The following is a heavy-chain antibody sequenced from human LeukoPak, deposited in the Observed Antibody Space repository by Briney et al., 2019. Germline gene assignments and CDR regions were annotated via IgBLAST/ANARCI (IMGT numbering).Heavy chain of an antibody. CDR1: GFTFQNFD. V-gene: IGHV3-23*01. CDR2: ISRSGAYA. J-gene: IGHJ4*02. CDR3: VRGASHLAY. Sequence: PGMSLRLSCAASGFTFQNFDMSWVRQAPGKGLEWVSSISRSGAYAHYADSVKGRFTISRDNSNSTLFLQMNSLRGDDTAVYYCVRGASHLAYWGQGTLVTASS.